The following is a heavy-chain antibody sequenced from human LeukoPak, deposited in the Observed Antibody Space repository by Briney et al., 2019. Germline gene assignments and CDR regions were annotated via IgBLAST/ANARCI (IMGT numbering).Heavy chain of an antibody. CDR3: ARDRSGYGDWNDAFDI. CDR2: IIPIFGTE. V-gene: IGHV1-69*05. Sequence: GSSVKVSCKASGGTFSSYAISWVRQAPGQGLEWMGGIIPIFGTENYAQKFQGRVTITTDESTSTAYMELSSLRSEDTAVYYCARDRSGYGDWNDAFDIWGQGTMVTVSS. CDR1: GGTFSSYA. D-gene: IGHD4-17*01. J-gene: IGHJ3*02.